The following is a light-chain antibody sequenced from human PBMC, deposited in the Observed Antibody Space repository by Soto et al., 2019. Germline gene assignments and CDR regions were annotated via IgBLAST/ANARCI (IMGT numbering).Light chain of an antibody. CDR3: CSYAGSSTYV. J-gene: IGLJ1*01. CDR2: EGS. Sequence: SVLTQPASVSGSPLQSITISCTGTSSDVGSYNLVSWYQQHPGKAPKLMIYEGSKRPSGVSNRFSGSKSGNTASLTISGLQAEDEADYYCCSYAGSSTYVFGTGTKVTVL. V-gene: IGLV2-23*01. CDR1: SSDVGSYNL.